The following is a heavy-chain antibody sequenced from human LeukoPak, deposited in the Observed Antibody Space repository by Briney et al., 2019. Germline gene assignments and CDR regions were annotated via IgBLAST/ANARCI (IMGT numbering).Heavy chain of an antibody. V-gene: IGHV3-30-3*01. Sequence: GGSLRLSCAASGFTFSSYAMHWVRQAPGKGLEWVAVISYDGSNKYYADSVKGRFTISRDNSKNTLYLQMNSLRAEDTAVYYCASHLPYYYGSGSLREDYWGQGTLVTVSS. CDR2: ISYDGSNK. CDR3: ASHLPYYYGSGSLREDY. CDR1: GFTFSSYA. D-gene: IGHD3-10*01. J-gene: IGHJ4*02.